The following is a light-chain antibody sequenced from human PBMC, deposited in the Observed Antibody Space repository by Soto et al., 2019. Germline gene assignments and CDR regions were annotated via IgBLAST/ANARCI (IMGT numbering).Light chain of an antibody. Sequence: MTPAPSTXSVSVGARAPLPCRASQTVSSKLAWYQQKPAKATXLXXXGASTTAPGIPARFSGSGSGTALTLTISSMQYEDFAAYYCQQYNNGPPVTFGEGTQVDI. CDR3: QQYNNGPPVT. J-gene: IGKJ1*01. CDR2: GAS. CDR1: QTVSSK. V-gene: IGKV3-15*01.